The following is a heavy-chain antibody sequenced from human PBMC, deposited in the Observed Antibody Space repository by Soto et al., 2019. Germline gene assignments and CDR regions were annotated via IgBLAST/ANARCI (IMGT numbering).Heavy chain of an antibody. CDR2: IIPIFGTA. J-gene: IGHJ6*02. Sequence: GASVKVSCKASGGTFSSYAISWVRQAPGQGLEWMGGIIPIFGTANYAQKFQGRVTITADESTSTAYMELSSLRSEDTAVYYCASHVAYYYGMDVWGQGTTVTVSS. CDR1: GGTFSSYA. CDR3: ASHVAYYYGMDV. V-gene: IGHV1-69*13.